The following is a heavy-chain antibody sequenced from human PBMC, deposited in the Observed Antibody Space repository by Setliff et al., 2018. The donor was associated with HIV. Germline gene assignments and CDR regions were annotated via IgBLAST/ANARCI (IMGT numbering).Heavy chain of an antibody. CDR3: ARTYSSNWYIDY. V-gene: IGHV4-38-2*02. D-gene: IGHD6-13*01. J-gene: IGHJ4*02. Sequence: PSETLSLTCTVSGGSIRTGAYYWGWIRQPPGKGLEWIGSIYHSGSTYDSPSLKSRVTISVDTSKNQFSLKLSSVTAADTAIYYCARTYSSNWYIDYWGQGTLVTVSS. CDR1: GGSIRTGAYY. CDR2: IYHSGST.